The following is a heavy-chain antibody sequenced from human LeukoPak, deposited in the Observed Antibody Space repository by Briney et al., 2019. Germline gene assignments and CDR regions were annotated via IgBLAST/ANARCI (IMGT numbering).Heavy chain of an antibody. V-gene: IGHV4-61*02. CDR2: ISTSGST. D-gene: IGHD1-26*01. CDR3: ARERLGVGALYYFDY. J-gene: IGHJ4*02. CDR1: GGSISSGRYY. Sequence: SETLSLTCTVSGGSISSGRYYWSWIRQPAGKGLEWIGRISTSGSTNYNPSLKNRVTIAVDTSKNQFSLNLNSGTAAAPAVYYCARERLGVGALYYFDYWGKGSLVTVSS.